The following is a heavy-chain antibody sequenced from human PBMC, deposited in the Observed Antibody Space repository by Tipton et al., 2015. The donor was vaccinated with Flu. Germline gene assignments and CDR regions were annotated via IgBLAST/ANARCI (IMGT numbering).Heavy chain of an antibody. CDR2: IYYSGRT. Sequence: TLSLTCTVSGGSISRSSYNWGWIRQPPGKGLEWIASIYYSGRTYYNPSLKSRVTISVDTSKNQFSLKLRSVTAADTAVYYCARLSYYDVDLKNFYFDYWGQGALVTVSS. CDR3: ARLSYYDVDLKNFYFDY. J-gene: IGHJ4*02. CDR1: GGSISRSSYN. V-gene: IGHV4-39*01. D-gene: IGHD3-10*02.